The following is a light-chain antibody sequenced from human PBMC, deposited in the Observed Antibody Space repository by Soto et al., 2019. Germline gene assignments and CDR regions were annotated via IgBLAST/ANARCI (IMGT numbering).Light chain of an antibody. CDR3: QQRNNRSIT. V-gene: IGKV3-11*01. Sequence: IVVTKAAVALTHSPGARATLSCRASQSVSSYLAWYDQNPGEAARLLIYDASTRATGVTARFSGSGSGTEFTLTIISIQDEDVVAYYCQQRNNRSITFGQGTRLEI. CDR2: DAS. J-gene: IGKJ5*01. CDR1: QSVSSY.